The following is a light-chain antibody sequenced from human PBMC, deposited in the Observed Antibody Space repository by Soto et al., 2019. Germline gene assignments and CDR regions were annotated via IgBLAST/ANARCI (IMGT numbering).Light chain of an antibody. CDR1: QSVSSSY. Sequence: EIVLTQSPGTLSLSPGERATLSCRASQSVSSSYLAWYQQKPGQAPRLLIYGASSRATGIPDRFSGSGSGTDFPFTNNRLEAEEFGMYYWPQEGSSPLPFGGGTKVEIK. V-gene: IGKV3-20*01. J-gene: IGKJ4*01. CDR3: PQEGSSPLP. CDR2: GAS.